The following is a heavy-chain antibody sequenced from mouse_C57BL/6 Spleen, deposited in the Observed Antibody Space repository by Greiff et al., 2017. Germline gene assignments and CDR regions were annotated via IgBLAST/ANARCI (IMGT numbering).Heavy chain of an antibody. CDR3: ARDPCPCDY. Sequence: DVQLVEPGPGLVKPSQSLSLTCTVSGYSITSGYYWNWIRQFPGNNLEWMGNISYDGSNNYNPSLKNRISITRVTSKNQFFLKLNSVTTEDTSTYYCARDPCPCDYWGQGTTLTVSS. J-gene: IGHJ2*01. V-gene: IGHV3-6*01. CDR2: ISYDGSN. CDR1: GYSITSGYY.